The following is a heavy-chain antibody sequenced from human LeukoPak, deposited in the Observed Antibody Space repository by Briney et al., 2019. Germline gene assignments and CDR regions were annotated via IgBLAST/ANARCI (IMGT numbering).Heavy chain of an antibody. CDR2: IYYSGST. D-gene: IGHD3-22*01. CDR1: GGSISSSIYY. J-gene: IGHJ4*02. Sequence: KPSETLSLTCTVSGGSISSSIYYWGWIRQPPGKGLEWIGSIYYSGSTYYNPSLKSRVTISVDTSKNQFSLKLSSVTAADTAVYYCASHDSSGYFPYWGQGTLVTVSS. V-gene: IGHV4-39*07. CDR3: ASHDSSGYFPY.